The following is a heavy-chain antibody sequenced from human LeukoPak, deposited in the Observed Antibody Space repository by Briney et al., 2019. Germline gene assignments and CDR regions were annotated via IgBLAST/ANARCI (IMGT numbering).Heavy chain of an antibody. D-gene: IGHD3-10*01. J-gene: IGHJ4*02. CDR2: ISWNSGSI. Sequence: PGGSLRLSCAASGFTFDDYAMHWVRQAPGKGLDWVSGISWNSGSIGYADSVKGRFTISRDNAKNSLYLQMNSLRAEDMALYYCAKAEGSMVRGVFPPYFDYWGQGTLVTVSS. CDR1: GFTFDDYA. CDR3: AKAEGSMVRGVFPPYFDY. V-gene: IGHV3-9*03.